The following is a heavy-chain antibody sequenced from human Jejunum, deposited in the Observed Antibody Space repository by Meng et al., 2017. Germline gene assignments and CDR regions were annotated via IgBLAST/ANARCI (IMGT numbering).Heavy chain of an antibody. D-gene: IGHD1-14*01. CDR1: GGSFSGYY. CDR2: INHNGSP. CDR3: AIGGPGPRLLN. V-gene: IGHV4-34*01. J-gene: IGHJ4*02. Sequence: QQWGGVVLELSETLALPCAVYGGSFSGYYWTWNRQPPGKGLEWIGEINHNGSPYYNPSLNNRVTMSVDTSKNQLSLKLSSVTAADTAVYYCAIGGPGPRLLNWGQGTLVTVSS.